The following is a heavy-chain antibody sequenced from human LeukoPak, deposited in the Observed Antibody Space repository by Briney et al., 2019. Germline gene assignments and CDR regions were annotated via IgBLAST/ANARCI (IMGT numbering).Heavy chain of an antibody. CDR1: GYSISSVYY. CDR2: IYHSGST. V-gene: IGHV4-38-2*01. D-gene: IGHD6-6*01. CDR3: ARQQLVLGVKYYMDV. Sequence: SETLSLTCAVSGYSISSVYYWGWVRQPPGKGLEWIATIYHSGSTYYNPSLKSRVTISVDTSKNQFSLKLSSVTAADTAVYYCARQQLVLGVKYYMDVWGKGTTVTVSS. J-gene: IGHJ6*03.